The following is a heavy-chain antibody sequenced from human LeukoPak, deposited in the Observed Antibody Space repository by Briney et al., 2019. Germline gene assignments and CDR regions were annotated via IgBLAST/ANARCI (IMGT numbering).Heavy chain of an antibody. J-gene: IGHJ5*02. CDR1: GGSISSSSYY. CDR3: ARDFRNRDWSDP. V-gene: IGHV4-39*07. D-gene: IGHD1-14*01. CDR2: IYYSGST. Sequence: PSETLSLTCTVSGGSISSSSYYWGWIRQPPGKGLEWIGSIYYSGSTYYTPSLKSRVTISVDTSKNQFSLNLSSVTAADTAVYYCARDFRNRDWSDPWGQGTLVTVSS.